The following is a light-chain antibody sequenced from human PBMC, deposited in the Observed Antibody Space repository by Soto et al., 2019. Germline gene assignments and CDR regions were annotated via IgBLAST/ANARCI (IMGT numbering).Light chain of an antibody. Sequence: QSVLTQPPSASGSPGQSVTISCTGTSSDVGGYNYVSWYQQRPGKAPKLMIYEVTKRPSGVPDRFSGSRSGNTASLTVSGLQAEDEADYYCSSYAGSDNYVFGTGTK. V-gene: IGLV2-8*01. CDR1: SSDVGGYNY. CDR2: EVT. J-gene: IGLJ1*01. CDR3: SSYAGSDNYV.